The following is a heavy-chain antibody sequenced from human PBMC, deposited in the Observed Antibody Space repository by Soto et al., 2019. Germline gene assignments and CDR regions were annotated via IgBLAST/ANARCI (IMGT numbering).Heavy chain of an antibody. CDR3: ARSTPMTVGDAFAI. Sequence: EVQLVESGGGLVQRGGSLRLSCAASGFNVSNHYLSWVRQAPGRGLEWVSLISSSGRTFAAESAKGRFIISRDNSKITLYLQMISLGAEDTAVYYCARSTPMTVGDAFAIWGQGTMVTVSS. CDR1: GFNVSNHY. V-gene: IGHV3-66*01. J-gene: IGHJ3*02. D-gene: IGHD3-22*01. CDR2: ISSSGRT.